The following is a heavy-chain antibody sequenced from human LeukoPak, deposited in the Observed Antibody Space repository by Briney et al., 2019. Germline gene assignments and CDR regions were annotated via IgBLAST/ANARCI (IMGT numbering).Heavy chain of an antibody. D-gene: IGHD3-9*01. Sequence: GGSLRLSCAASGFTFSTYGMHWVRQAPGKGLEGVAVIWYDGSNKYYADSVKGRFTISRDNSKNTLYLQMNSLRAVDTAVYYRARARGPYDILTGYYDYWGQGTLVTVSS. CDR3: ARARGPYDILTGYYDY. V-gene: IGHV3-33*01. CDR1: GFTFSTYG. J-gene: IGHJ4*02. CDR2: IWYDGSNK.